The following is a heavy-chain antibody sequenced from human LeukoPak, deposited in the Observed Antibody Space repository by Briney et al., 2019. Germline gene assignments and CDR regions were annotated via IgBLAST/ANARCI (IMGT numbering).Heavy chain of an antibody. CDR1: GFTFSSYW. Sequence: GGSLRLSCAASGFTFSSYWMSWVRQAPGKGLEWVANIKQDGSEKYYVDSVKGRFTISRDNAKNSLYLQMNSLRAEDTAVYYCAKVPSGSYYQVYYYYMDVWGKGTTVTVSS. CDR2: IKQDGSEK. CDR3: AKVPSGSYYQVYYYYMDV. J-gene: IGHJ6*03. V-gene: IGHV3-7*03. D-gene: IGHD1-26*01.